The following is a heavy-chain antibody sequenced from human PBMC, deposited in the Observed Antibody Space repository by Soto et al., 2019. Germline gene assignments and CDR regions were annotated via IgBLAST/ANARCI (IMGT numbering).Heavy chain of an antibody. CDR3: CRGGGYDAFDH. J-gene: IGHJ4*02. CDR1: GASIRYGGFS. Sequence: QLQLQESSSGVVRTSETLSLTCTVLGASIRYGGFSWSWIRQSPGKGLEWIGDINHFESTYCPPSFKSRLSMSIDRSRNMFSLNLSSVTAADMAVYYCCRGGGYDAFDHWGQGVPVTVSS. D-gene: IGHD5-12*01. CDR2: INHFEST. V-gene: IGHV4-30-2*06.